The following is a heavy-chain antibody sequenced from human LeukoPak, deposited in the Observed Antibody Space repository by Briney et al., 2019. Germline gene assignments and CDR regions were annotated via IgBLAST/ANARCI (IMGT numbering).Heavy chain of an antibody. CDR2: ISYDGSNK. J-gene: IGHJ4*02. CDR1: GFTFSSYG. V-gene: IGHV3-30*18. Sequence: GGSLRLSCAASGFTFSSYGMHWVRQAPGKGLEWVAVISYDGSNKYYADSVKGRFTISRDNSKNTLYLQMNSLRAEDTAVYYCAKDPYCSGGSCYDYFDYWGQGTLVTVSS. CDR3: AKDPYCSGGSCYDYFDY. D-gene: IGHD2-15*01.